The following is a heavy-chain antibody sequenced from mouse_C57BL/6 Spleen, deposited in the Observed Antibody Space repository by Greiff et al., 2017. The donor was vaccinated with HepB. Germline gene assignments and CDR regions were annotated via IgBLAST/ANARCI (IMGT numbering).Heavy chain of an antibody. D-gene: IGHD2-3*01. CDR3: ATDGYYVLYYAMDY. J-gene: IGHJ4*01. CDR2: IHPNSGST. Sequence: QVQLQQPGAELVKPGASVKLSCKASGYTFTSYWMHWVKQRPGQGLEWIGMIHPNSGSTNYNEKFKSKATLTVDKSSSTAYMQLSSLTSEDSAVYYCATDGYYVLYYAMDYWGQGTSVTVSS. CDR1: GYTFTSYW. V-gene: IGHV1-64*01.